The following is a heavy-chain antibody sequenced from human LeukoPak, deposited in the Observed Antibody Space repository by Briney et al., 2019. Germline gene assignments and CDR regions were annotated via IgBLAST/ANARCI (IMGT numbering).Heavy chain of an antibody. V-gene: IGHV4-34*01. CDR2: INHSGST. CDR1: GGSFSGYY. CDR3: ARLGYCSGGSCGDY. J-gene: IGHJ4*02. D-gene: IGHD2-15*01. Sequence: SETLSLTCAVYGGSFSGYYWSWIRQPPGKGLEWIGEINHSGSTNHNPSLKSRVTISVDTSKDQFSLKLSSVTAADTAVYYCARLGYCSGGSCGDYWGQGTLVTVSS.